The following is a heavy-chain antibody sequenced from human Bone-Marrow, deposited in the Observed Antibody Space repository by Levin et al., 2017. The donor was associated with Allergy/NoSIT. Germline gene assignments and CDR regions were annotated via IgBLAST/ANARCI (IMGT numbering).Heavy chain of an antibody. V-gene: IGHV2-5*02. Sequence: SGPTLVKPTQTLTLTCTFSGFSLTTSGVGVGWIRQPPGKALEWLALIYWDDEKRYRPSLQSRLTITKDTSKHQAVLTMTNVDPVDTGTYFCAHTASNGWYWYFDLWGRGTLVTVSS. D-gene: IGHD6-19*01. CDR3: AHTASNGWYWYFDL. CDR2: IYWDDEK. CDR1: GFSLTTSGVG. J-gene: IGHJ2*01.